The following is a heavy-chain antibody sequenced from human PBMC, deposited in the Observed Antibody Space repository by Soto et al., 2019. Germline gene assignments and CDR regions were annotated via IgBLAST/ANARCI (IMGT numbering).Heavy chain of an antibody. CDR3: ARDPIDRYYYDSSGYYYFDY. CDR2: INPSGGST. J-gene: IGHJ4*01. D-gene: IGHD3-22*01. V-gene: IGHV1-46*03. Sequence: ASVKVSCKASGYTFTSYYIHCVRQAPGQGLEWMGVINPSGGSTSYAQKFQGRVTMTRDTSTSTVYMELSSLRSEDTAVYYCARDPIDRYYYDSSGYYYFDYWG. CDR1: GYTFTSYY.